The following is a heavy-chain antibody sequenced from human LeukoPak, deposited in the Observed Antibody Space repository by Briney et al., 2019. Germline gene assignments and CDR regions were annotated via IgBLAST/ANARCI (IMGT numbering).Heavy chain of an antibody. J-gene: IGHJ4*02. D-gene: IGHD3-3*01. CDR1: GFTVSSYA. CDR3: ARANDFWSGYYTSAFDY. Sequence: HSGASLRLSCAASGFTVSSYAMSWVRQAPGKGLEWVSAISGSGGSTYYADSVKGRFTISRDNSKNTLYLQMNSLRAEDTAVYYCARANDFWSGYYTSAFDYWGQGTLVTVSS. CDR2: ISGSGGST. V-gene: IGHV3-23*01.